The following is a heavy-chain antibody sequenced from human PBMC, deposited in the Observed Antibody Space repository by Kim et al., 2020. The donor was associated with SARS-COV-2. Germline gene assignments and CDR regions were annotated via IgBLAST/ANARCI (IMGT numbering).Heavy chain of an antibody. CDR3: ARDSVDTAMGPHFDY. Sequence: SVKVSCKASGGTFSSYAISWVRQAPGQGLEWMGGIIPIFGTANYAQKFQGRVTITADESTSTAYMELSSLRSEDTAVYYCARDSVDTAMGPHFDYWGQGTLVTVSS. D-gene: IGHD5-18*01. V-gene: IGHV1-69*13. J-gene: IGHJ4*02. CDR1: GGTFSSYA. CDR2: IIPIFGTA.